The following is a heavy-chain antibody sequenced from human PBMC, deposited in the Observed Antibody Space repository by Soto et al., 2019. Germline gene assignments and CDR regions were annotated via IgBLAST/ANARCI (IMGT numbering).Heavy chain of an antibody. Sequence: SETLSLTCTVSGGSISSYYWSWIRQPPGKGLEWIGYIYYSGSTNYNPSLKSRVTISVDTSKNQFSLKLSSVTVADTAVYYCAAQDDSGSYPLDYWGQGTLVTVSS. CDR1: GGSISSYY. CDR2: IYYSGST. CDR3: AAQDDSGSYPLDY. V-gene: IGHV4-59*01. J-gene: IGHJ4*02. D-gene: IGHD1-26*01.